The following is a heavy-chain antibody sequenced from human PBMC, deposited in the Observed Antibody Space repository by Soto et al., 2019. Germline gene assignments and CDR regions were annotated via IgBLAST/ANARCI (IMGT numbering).Heavy chain of an antibody. CDR1: GFTLSSYS. V-gene: IGHV3-21*01. CDR3: ARDSLRGDYAPDY. J-gene: IGHJ4*02. CDR2: ISSSSSYI. D-gene: IGHD4-17*01. Sequence: EVQLVESGGGLVKPGGSMRLSCAASGFTLSSYSMNWVRQAPGKGLEWVSSISSSSSYIYYADSVKGRFTISRDNAKNSLYLQMNSLRAEDTAVYYCARDSLRGDYAPDYWGQGTLVTVSS.